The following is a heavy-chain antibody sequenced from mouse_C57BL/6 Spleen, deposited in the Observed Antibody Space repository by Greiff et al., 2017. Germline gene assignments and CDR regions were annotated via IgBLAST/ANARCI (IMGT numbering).Heavy chain of an antibody. V-gene: IGHV14-4*01. CDR2: IDPENGDT. D-gene: IGHD1-1*01. J-gene: IGHJ3*01. CDR1: GFNIKDDY. Sequence: VQLQQSGAELVRPGASVRLSCTASGFNIKDDYMHWVKQRPEQGLEWIGWIDPENGDTEYASKFQGKATITADTSSNTAYLQLSSLTSEDTAVYYCTPYYYGSVAYWGQGTLVTVSA. CDR3: TPYYYGSVAY.